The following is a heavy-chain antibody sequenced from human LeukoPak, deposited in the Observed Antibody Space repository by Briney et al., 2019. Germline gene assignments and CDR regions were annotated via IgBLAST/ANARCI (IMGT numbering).Heavy chain of an antibody. CDR3: ARGSEWEPLYYFDY. V-gene: IGHV3-21*01. D-gene: IGHD1-26*01. Sequence: PGGSLRLSCTASGFTFSIYNMIWVRQAPGKGLEWVALISSSSGYLYYTDSVKGRFTISRDNAKNSLYLQMNSLRAEDTAVYYCARGSEWEPLYYFDYWGQGNLVTVSS. CDR2: ISSSSGYL. J-gene: IGHJ4*02. CDR1: GFTFSIYN.